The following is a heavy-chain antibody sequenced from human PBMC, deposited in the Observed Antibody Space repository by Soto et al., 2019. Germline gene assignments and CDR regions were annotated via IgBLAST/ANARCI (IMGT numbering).Heavy chain of an antibody. CDR2: ISGGASDT. CDR1: GFMFSAYW. J-gene: IGHJ4*01. V-gene: IGHV3-7*01. D-gene: IGHD2-21*01. CDR3: VREDWHRFDS. Sequence: EVQLVESGGRLVQPGGSLRLSCAASGFMFSAYWMSWVRQDTGKGLEWVATISGGASDTFYVDSVKGRFTISRDDSKNTLSLQMNSLRDDDTAVYYCVREDWHRFDSWGHGTLVTVSS.